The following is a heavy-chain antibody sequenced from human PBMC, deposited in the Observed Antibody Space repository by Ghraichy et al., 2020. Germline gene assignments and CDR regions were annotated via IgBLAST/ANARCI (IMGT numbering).Heavy chain of an antibody. V-gene: IGHV4-59*01. D-gene: IGHD4-17*01. Sequence: SETLSLTCTVSGGSISSYYCSWIRQPPGKGLEWIADICYSGSTSYNPSLRSRVAISVDTSKNQFSLKLSSVTAADTAMYYCARAGAYGDYRIHGLLPDYWGQETLVAVSS. CDR2: ICYSGST. CDR1: GGSISSYY. CDR3: ARAGAYGDYRIHGLLPDY. J-gene: IGHJ4*02.